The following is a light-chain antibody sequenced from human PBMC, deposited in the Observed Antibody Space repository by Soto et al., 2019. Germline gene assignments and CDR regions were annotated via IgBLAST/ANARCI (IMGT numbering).Light chain of an antibody. CDR2: TAS. Sequence: AIRMTQSPSSFSASTGDRVTITCRASPGISSHLAWYQVKPGKAPRLLIYTASYLESGVPSRFSGSGSGTDFTLTISSLQSEDFAVYYCQQYFSYPLTFGGGPKVEIK. CDR3: QQYFSYPLT. CDR1: PGISSH. V-gene: IGKV1-8*01. J-gene: IGKJ4*01.